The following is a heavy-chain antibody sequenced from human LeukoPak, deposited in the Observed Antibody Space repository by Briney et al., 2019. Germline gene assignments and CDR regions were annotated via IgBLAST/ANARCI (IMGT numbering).Heavy chain of an antibody. D-gene: IGHD3-10*01. Sequence: LRLSCAASGFTFSDYYMSWIRQAPGKGLEWVSYISSRGSTIYYADSVKGRFTISRDNAKNSLYLQMNSLRAEDTAVYYCARDGRMVRGVPYYFDYWGQGTLVTVSS. CDR1: GFTFSDYY. CDR2: ISSRGSTI. V-gene: IGHV3-11*01. CDR3: ARDGRMVRGVPYYFDY. J-gene: IGHJ4*02.